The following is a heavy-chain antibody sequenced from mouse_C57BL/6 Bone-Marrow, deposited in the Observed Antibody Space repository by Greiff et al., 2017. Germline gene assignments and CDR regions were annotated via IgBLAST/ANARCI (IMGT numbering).Heavy chain of an antibody. J-gene: IGHJ3*01. D-gene: IGHD1-1*01. CDR3: AGHVTTVVEVLFAY. V-gene: IGHV5-6*01. CDR2: ISSGGSYT. CDR1: GFTFSSYG. Sequence: EVKLMESGGDLVKPGGSLKLSCAASGFTFSSYGMSWVRPTPDKRLEWVATISSGGSYTYYPDSVKGRFTISRDNAKNTLYLQMSSLKSEDTAMYYCAGHVTTVVEVLFAYGGQGTLVTVSA.